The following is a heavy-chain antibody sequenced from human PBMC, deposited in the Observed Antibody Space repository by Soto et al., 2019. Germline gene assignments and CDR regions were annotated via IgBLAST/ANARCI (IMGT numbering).Heavy chain of an antibody. D-gene: IGHD6-19*01. J-gene: IGHJ4*02. CDR3: ARDYSSGTQGYFDY. V-gene: IGHV3-33*01. CDR1: GFTFSSYG. Sequence: QVQLVESGGGVVQPGRSLRLSCAASGFTFSSYGMHWVRQAPGKGLEWVAVIWYDGGNKYYADSVKGRFTISRDNSKNTLYLQMNSLRAEDTAVYYCARDYSSGTQGYFDYWGQGTLVTVSS. CDR2: IWYDGGNK.